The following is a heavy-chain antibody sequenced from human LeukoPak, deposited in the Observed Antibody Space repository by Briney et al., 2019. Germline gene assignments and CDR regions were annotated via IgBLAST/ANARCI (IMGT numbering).Heavy chain of an antibody. V-gene: IGHV3-15*01. CDR1: GFTFNNAW. J-gene: IGHJ4*02. Sequence: GGSLRLSCAASGFTFNNAWMSWVRQAPGRGLEWVGHIKSKTDGGTTDYGAPVKGRFTISRDDSKNTLYLQMNSLKTEDTAVYYCTTGSSGWSSWGQGTLVTVSS. D-gene: IGHD6-19*01. CDR3: TTGSSGWSS. CDR2: IKSKTDGGTT.